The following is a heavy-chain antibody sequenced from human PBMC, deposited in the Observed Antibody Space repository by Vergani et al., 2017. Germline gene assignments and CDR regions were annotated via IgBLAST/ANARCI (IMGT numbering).Heavy chain of an antibody. J-gene: IGHJ6*03. CDR1: GGTFSNHV. V-gene: IGHV1-69*01. Sequence: QFQLVQSGAEVKKPGSSVKASCKSSGGTFSNHVLAWVRPAPGQGLEWMGGILPLFGTPTSAQRFQGRVTITADESTTTAYMELTSLTSEDAAIYYCARDCGSGVQVPVAIRYYYYYMDVWGEGTSVTVSS. CDR3: ARDCGSGVQVPVAIRYYYYYMDV. D-gene: IGHD2-2*01. CDR2: ILPLFGTP.